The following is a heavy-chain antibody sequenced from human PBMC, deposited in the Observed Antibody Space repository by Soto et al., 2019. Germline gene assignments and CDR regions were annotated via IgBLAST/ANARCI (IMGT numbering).Heavy chain of an antibody. CDR3: ARDRGSDDPIDY. V-gene: IGHV3-33*01. CDR2: IWHDGSKK. D-gene: IGHD2-21*01. CDR1: GITLSSYG. J-gene: IGHJ4*02. Sequence: QVQLVESGGGVVQPGRFLRVSCGASGITLSSYGMHWVRQAPGKGLEWVAVIWHDGSKKYYADSVKGRFTISRDNSKNTLDLQMNNLRAEDTAVYYCARDRGSDDPIDYWGQGTLVTVSS.